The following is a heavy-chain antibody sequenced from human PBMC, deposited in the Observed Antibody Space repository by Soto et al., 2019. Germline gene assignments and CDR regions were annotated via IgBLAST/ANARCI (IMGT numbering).Heavy chain of an antibody. CDR3: ARDGGLYYDSSGYYSVI. CDR2: ISGYNAAT. J-gene: IGHJ3*02. Sequence: QVQLEQSGAEVKKPGASVKVSCKTSDYTFTCYGISWVRQAPGQGLEWTGWISGYNAATNYAHKHQGRVTMTTDTSTSTAYMEVRNLRSDDTAVYYCARDGGLYYDSSGYYSVIWGQGTMVTVSS. D-gene: IGHD3-22*01. V-gene: IGHV1-18*01. CDR1: DYTFTCYG.